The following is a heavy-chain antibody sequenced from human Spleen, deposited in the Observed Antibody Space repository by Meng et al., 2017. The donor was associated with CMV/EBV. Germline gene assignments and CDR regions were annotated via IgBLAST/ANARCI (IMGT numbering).Heavy chain of an antibody. V-gene: IGHV3-23*01. Sequence: ETLSLTCAASGFTFKNYAMSWVRQVPGKGLEWISAISPNGISTYYAGSVEGRFTISRDNSKNTLYLQMNNVRAEDTATYYCAKDPLRDHEGDFWTGSHYFDFWGQGTLVTVSS. CDR2: ISPNGIST. CDR1: GFTFKNYA. CDR3: AKDPLRDHEGDFWTGSHYFDF. D-gene: IGHD3/OR15-3a*01. J-gene: IGHJ4*02.